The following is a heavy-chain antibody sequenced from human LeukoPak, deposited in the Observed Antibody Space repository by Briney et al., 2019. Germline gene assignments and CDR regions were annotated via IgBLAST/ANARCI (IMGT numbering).Heavy chain of an antibody. CDR1: GYSFTNYG. J-gene: IGHJ1*01. V-gene: IGHV1-18*01. D-gene: IGHD6-19*01. CDR2: ISTYNANT. Sequence: ASVKVSCKASGYSFTNYGINWVRQAPGQGLEWMGWISTYNANTKYAQKVQGRVTMTTDTSTSTAYMELRSLRSDDTAVYYCARDLSSGWPTAVQHWGQGTLVTVSS. CDR3: ARDLSSGWPTAVQH.